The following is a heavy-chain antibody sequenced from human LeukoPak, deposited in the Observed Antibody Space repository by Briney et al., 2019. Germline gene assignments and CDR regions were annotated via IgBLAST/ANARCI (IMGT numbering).Heavy chain of an antibody. CDR2: IIPIFGTA. Sequence: SVKVSCKASGGTFSSYAISWVRQAPGQGLEWMGRIIPIFGTANYAQKLQGRVTMTTDTSTKTAYIELRSLSSDDTAVYYCATASASRTNSSSYYFETTKKDAFDIWGQGTMVTVSS. V-gene: IGHV1-69*05. CDR1: GGTFSSYA. J-gene: IGHJ3*02. CDR3: ATASASRTNSSSYYFETTKKDAFDI. D-gene: IGHD3-22*01.